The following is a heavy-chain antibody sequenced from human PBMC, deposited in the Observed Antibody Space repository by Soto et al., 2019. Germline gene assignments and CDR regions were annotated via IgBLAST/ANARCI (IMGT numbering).Heavy chain of an antibody. CDR1: GFTFSSYA. CDR2: ISYDGSNK. V-gene: IGHV3-30-3*01. CDR3: ARNDQQQLDLGAFDY. Sequence: QVQLVESGGGVVQPARSLRLSCAASGFTFSSYAMHWVRQAPGKGLEWVAVISYDGSNKYYADSVKGRFTISRDNSKNTLYLQMNSLRAEDTAVYYCARNDQQQLDLGAFDYWGQGTLVTVSS. D-gene: IGHD6-13*01. J-gene: IGHJ4*02.